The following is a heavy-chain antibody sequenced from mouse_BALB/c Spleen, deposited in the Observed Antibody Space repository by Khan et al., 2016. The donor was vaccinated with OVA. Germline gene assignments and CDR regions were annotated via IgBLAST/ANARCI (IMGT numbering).Heavy chain of an antibody. J-gene: IGHJ2*01. CDR3: ARGYPYLGSFDY. CDR1: GYSITSDYA. D-gene: IGHD2-10*01. V-gene: IGHV3-2*02. CDR2: ISYSGST. Sequence: VQLKESGPGLVKPSQSLSLTCTVTGYSITSDYAWNWIRQFPGNKLEWMGYISYSGSTSYNPSFKSRISITRDTSTNQFFLQLNSVTTEDTATYYCARGYPYLGSFDYWGQGTTLTVSS.